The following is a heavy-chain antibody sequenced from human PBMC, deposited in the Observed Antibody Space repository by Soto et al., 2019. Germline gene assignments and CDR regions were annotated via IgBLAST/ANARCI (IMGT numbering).Heavy chain of an antibody. J-gene: IGHJ6*01. V-gene: IGHV4-30-4*01. CDR1: GGSISTGDNY. D-gene: IGHD5-12*01. CDR3: ARDCPTRDSMDV. Sequence: QVQLQESGPGLVKPSQTLSLTCTVSGGSISTGDNYWSWIRQPQGKGLEWIGYIYYRGSTYYNPSLKSRVTLSVATPNNQFTIKRSSQTAARTAVYYCARDCPTRDSMDVRGQGTTVTVSS. CDR2: IYYRGST.